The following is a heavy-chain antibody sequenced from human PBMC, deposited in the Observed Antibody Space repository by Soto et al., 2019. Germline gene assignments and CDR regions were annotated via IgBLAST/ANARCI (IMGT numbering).Heavy chain of an antibody. D-gene: IGHD6-19*01. J-gene: IGHJ5*02. CDR2: IDSSGEK. Sequence: QVTLKESGPVLVKPTETLTLRCTVSGLSITDSEMGVSWIRQPPGQPLEWFPHIDSSGEKSYRTFLKSRLAISKDTSKSQIVLTMTNMDPADTATYYCARRHLAVAVSPWFDPWGQGSPVTVSS. V-gene: IGHV2-26*01. CDR1: GLSITDSEMG. CDR3: ARRHLAVAVSPWFDP.